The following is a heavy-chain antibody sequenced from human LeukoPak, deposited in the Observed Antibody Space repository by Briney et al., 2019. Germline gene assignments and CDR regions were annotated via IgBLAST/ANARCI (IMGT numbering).Heavy chain of an antibody. CDR2: INHSGST. CDR1: GGSFSGYY. J-gene: IGHJ4*02. D-gene: IGHD6-13*01. Sequence: SETLSLTCAVYGGSFSGYYWSWIRHPPGKGLEWIGEINHSGSTNYNPSLKSRVTISVDTSKNQFSLKLSSVTAADTAVYYCARGFGSSPDYWGQGTLVTVSS. CDR3: ARGFGSSPDY. V-gene: IGHV4-34*01.